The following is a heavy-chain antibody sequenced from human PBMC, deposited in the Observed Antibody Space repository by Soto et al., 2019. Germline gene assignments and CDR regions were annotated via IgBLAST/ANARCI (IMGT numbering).Heavy chain of an antibody. CDR2: ISYSGGI. D-gene: IGHD4-4*01. J-gene: IGHJ5*02. Sequence: PSETLSLTCTVSGASISSGGYFWGWIRQPPGRGLEWIGSISYSGGIYYNPSLKSRVTMSVDTSKNHCSLWLSSVTAADTAVYYCARHMANDYRVAPKWFDPWGQGTPVTVSS. CDR1: GASISSGGYF. V-gene: IGHV4-39*01. CDR3: ARHMANDYRVAPKWFDP.